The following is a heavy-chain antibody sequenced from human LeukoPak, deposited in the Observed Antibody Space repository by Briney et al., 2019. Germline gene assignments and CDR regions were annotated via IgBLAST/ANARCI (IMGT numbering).Heavy chain of an antibody. D-gene: IGHD2-15*01. CDR1: GYTFSDYY. Sequence: ASVKVSCKASGYTFSDYYMHWVRQAPGQGLEWMGWISAYNGNTNYAQKLQGRVTMTTDTSTSTAYMELRSLRSDDTAVYYCARDQGDCSGGSCYSGFYYYGMDVWGQGTTVTVSS. V-gene: IGHV1-18*04. J-gene: IGHJ6*02. CDR3: ARDQGDCSGGSCYSGFYYYGMDV. CDR2: ISAYNGNT.